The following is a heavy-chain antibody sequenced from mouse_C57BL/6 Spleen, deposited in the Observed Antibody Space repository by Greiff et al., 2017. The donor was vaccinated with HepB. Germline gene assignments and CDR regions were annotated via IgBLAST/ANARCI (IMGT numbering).Heavy chain of an antibody. Sequence: VQLQQSGPELVKPGASVKISCKASGYAFSSSWMHWVKQRPGQGLEWIGYINPSSGYTKYNQKFKDKATLTADKSSSTAYMQLSSLTSEDSAVYYCAGYSNFDYWGQGTTLTVSS. J-gene: IGHJ2*01. CDR2: INPSSGYT. CDR1: GYAFSSSW. V-gene: IGHV1S26*01. D-gene: IGHD2-5*01. CDR3: AGYSNFDY.